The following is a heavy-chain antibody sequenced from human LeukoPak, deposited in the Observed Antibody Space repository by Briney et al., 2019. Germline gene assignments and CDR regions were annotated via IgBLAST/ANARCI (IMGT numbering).Heavy chain of an antibody. D-gene: IGHD6-6*01. Sequence: ASVKVSCKASGHTFTSLRVHWVRQAPGQGLEWMGILSPSDGSTDYAQKFHGRITMTRDASTNTAYMELSSLRSEDTAVYYCAREASVWGQGTLVTVSS. CDR3: AREASV. V-gene: IGHV1-46*01. J-gene: IGHJ4*02. CDR2: LSPSDGST. CDR1: GHTFTSLR.